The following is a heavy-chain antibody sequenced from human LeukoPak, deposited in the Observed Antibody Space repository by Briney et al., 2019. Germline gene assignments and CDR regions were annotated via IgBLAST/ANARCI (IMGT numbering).Heavy chain of an antibody. CDR2: IIPIFGTA. Sequence: SVKVSCKASGGTFSSYAISWVRQAPGQGLEWMGGIIPIFGTANYAQKFQGRVTITADKSTSTAYMELSSLRSEDTAVYYCARVNSWQQLVHMIFDYWGQGTLVTVSS. V-gene: IGHV1-69*06. CDR1: GGTFSSYA. CDR3: ARVNSWQQLVHMIFDY. D-gene: IGHD6-13*01. J-gene: IGHJ4*02.